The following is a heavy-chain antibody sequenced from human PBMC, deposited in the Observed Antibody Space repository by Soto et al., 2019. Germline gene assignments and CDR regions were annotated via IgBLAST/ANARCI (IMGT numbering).Heavy chain of an antibody. D-gene: IGHD3-3*01. CDR2: ISSSSSTI. CDR1: GFTFSSYS. V-gene: IGHV3-48*02. Sequence: EVQLVESGGGLVQPGGSLRLSCAASGFTFSSYSMNWVRQAPGKGLEWVSYISSSSSTIYYADSVKGLFTISRDNAKNSLYLQMNGLRDEDTAVYYFARESHASRYYDFWSGLVYYYCGMAVWGRGPTVTVSS. CDR3: ARESHASRYYDFWSGLVYYYCGMAV. J-gene: IGHJ6*02.